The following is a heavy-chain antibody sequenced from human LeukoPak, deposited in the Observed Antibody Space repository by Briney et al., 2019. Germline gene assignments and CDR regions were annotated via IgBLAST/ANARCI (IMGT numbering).Heavy chain of an antibody. D-gene: IGHD2-2*01. Sequence: SETLSLTCTVPGGSISSSSYSWDWIRQPPGKGLEWIGAIYYSGNTNYNPSLKSRVTISVDTSKNQFSLKLSSVTAADTAVYYCARHRIPAALASAFDYWGQGTLVTVSS. CDR1: GGSISSSSYS. CDR3: ARHRIPAALASAFDY. J-gene: IGHJ4*02. V-gene: IGHV4-39*01. CDR2: IYYSGNT.